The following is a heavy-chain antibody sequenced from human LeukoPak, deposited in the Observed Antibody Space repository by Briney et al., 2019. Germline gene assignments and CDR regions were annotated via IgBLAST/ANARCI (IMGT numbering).Heavy chain of an antibody. CDR2: INPNSGGT. D-gene: IGHD6-19*01. Sequence: GASVKVSCKASGYTFTGYYMHWVRQAPGQGLEWMGWINPNSGGTNYAQKFQGRVTMTRDTSISTAYMELSRLRSDDTAVYYCARVAVAGTTDAFDIWGQGTVVTVSS. CDR1: GYTFTGYY. V-gene: IGHV1-2*02. CDR3: ARVAVAGTTDAFDI. J-gene: IGHJ3*02.